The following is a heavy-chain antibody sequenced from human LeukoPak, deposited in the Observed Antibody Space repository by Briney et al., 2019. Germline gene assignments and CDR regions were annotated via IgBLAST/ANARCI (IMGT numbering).Heavy chain of an antibody. Sequence: ASVKVSCKASGYTFTNYGIAWVRQAPGQGLEWMGWISAYNGNTNYAQKLQGRVTMTTDTSTSTAYMELRSLRSDDTAVYYCARGGYFDWLFPRGYYYYGMDVWGQGTTVTVSS. J-gene: IGHJ6*02. CDR1: GYTFTNYG. V-gene: IGHV1-18*01. CDR2: ISAYNGNT. D-gene: IGHD3-9*01. CDR3: ARGGYFDWLFPRGYYYYGMDV.